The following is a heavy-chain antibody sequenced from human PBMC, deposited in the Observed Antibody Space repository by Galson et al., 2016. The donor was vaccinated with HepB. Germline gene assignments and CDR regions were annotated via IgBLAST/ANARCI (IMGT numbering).Heavy chain of an antibody. CDR2: IYHSGST. CDR3: ARDRQWLAPYYYYGMDV. Sequence: SETLSLTCAVSGGSISSSNWWSWVRQPPGKGLEWIGEIYHSGSTNYNPSLKSRVTISVDKSKNQFSLKLSSVTAADTAVYYCARDRQWLAPYYYYGMDVWGQGTTVTVSS. D-gene: IGHD6-19*01. CDR1: GGSISSSNW. V-gene: IGHV4-4*02. J-gene: IGHJ6*02.